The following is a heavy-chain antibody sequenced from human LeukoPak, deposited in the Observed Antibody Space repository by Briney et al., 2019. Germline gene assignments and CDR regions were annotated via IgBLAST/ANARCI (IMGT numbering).Heavy chain of an antibody. V-gene: IGHV3-23*01. Sequence: GGSLRLSCEASGFTFSSYWMTWVRQAPGKGLEWVSAISGSGGSTYYADSVKGRFTISRDNSKNTLYLQMNSLRAEDTAVYYCAKEPMIVVVTPHFDYWGQGTLVTVSS. J-gene: IGHJ4*02. CDR2: ISGSGGST. D-gene: IGHD3-22*01. CDR3: AKEPMIVVVTPHFDY. CDR1: GFTFSSYW.